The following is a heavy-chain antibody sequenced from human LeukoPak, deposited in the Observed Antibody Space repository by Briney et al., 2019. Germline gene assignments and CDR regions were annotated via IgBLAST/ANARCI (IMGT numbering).Heavy chain of an antibody. CDR1: GYTFTSYY. CDR2: INPSGGST. J-gene: IGHJ4*02. V-gene: IGHV1-46*01. D-gene: IGHD6-13*01. CDR3: ARDAPAAAGPTYYFDY. Sequence: ASVKLSCKASGYTFTSYYMHWVRQAPGQGLEWMGIINPSGGSTSYAQKFQGRVTMTRDTSTSTVYMELSSLRSEDTAVYYCARDAPAAAGPTYYFDYWGQGTLVTVSS.